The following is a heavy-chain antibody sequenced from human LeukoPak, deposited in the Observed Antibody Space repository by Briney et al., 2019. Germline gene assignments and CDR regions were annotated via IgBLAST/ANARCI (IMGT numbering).Heavy chain of an antibody. V-gene: IGHV3-48*01. Sequence: GGSLRLSCAASGFTLSSYSMNWVRQAPGKGLEWVSYISRSSSTIYYADSVKGRFTISRDNAKNSLYLQMNSLRAEDTAVYYYARDTFDCSSTSCYIKTFDYWGQGTLVTVSS. D-gene: IGHD2-2*02. CDR3: ARDTFDCSSTSCYIKTFDY. J-gene: IGHJ4*02. CDR1: GFTLSSYS. CDR2: ISRSSSTI.